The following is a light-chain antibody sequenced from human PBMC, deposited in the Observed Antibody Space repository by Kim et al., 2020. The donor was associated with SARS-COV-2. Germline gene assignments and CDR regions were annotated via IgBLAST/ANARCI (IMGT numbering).Light chain of an antibody. CDR3: GTWDSSLNAVV. V-gene: IGLV1-51*01. CDR2: DNN. Sequence: GQKVTISCSGSRPNIGNNYVSWYQQLTETAPKLLIYDNNKRHSGIPDRFSGSKSGTSATLGITGLQTGDEAEYYCGTWDSSLNAVVFGGGTQLTVL. CDR1: RPNIGNNY. J-gene: IGLJ2*01.